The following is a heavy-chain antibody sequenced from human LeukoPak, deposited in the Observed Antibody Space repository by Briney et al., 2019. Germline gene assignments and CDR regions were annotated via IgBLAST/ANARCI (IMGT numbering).Heavy chain of an antibody. Sequence: SETLSLTCTVSGGSISSSSYYWGWIRQPPGKGLEWIGSIYYSGSTYYNPSLKSRVTISVDTSKNQFSLKLSSVTAADTAVYYCARLAVGAYDYWGQGTLVTVSS. D-gene: IGHD1-26*01. CDR3: ARLAVGAYDY. CDR1: GGSISSSSYY. V-gene: IGHV4-39*01. CDR2: IYYSGST. J-gene: IGHJ4*02.